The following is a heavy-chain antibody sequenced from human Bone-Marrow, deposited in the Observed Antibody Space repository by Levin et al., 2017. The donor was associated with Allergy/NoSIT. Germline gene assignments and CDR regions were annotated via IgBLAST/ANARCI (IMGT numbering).Heavy chain of an antibody. D-gene: IGHD2-21*01. V-gene: IGHV4-4*07. CDR1: AGSIADFY. J-gene: IGHJ5*02. Sequence: SETLSLTCSVSAGSIADFYWTWVRQTAGTGLEWIGRMHNSQGPIYNPSLRSRVSMSLDTSNNEFSLNLRSVTVADTAQYYCARSDPRSPFKAFDLWGQGILVTVSS. CDR2: MHNSQGP. CDR3: ARSDPRSPFKAFDL.